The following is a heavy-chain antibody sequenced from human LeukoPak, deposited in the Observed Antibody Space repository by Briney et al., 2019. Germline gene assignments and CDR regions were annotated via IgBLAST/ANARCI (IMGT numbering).Heavy chain of an antibody. CDR3: ARIYCSGGSCYEGY. D-gene: IGHD2-15*01. J-gene: IGHJ4*02. CDR1: GGSISGYY. V-gene: IGHV4-59*01. CDR2: IYYSGST. Sequence: SETLSLTCTVSGGSISGYYWSWIRQPPGKGLEWIGDIYYSGSTNYNPSLKSRVTISLDTSKSQFSLKLSSVTAADTAVHYCARIYCSGGSCYEGYWGQGTLVTVSS.